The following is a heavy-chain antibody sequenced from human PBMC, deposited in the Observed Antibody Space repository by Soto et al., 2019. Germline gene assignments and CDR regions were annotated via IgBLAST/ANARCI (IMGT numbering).Heavy chain of an antibody. J-gene: IGHJ4*02. CDR3: ARDAAVPGESDRFDY. V-gene: IGHV4-4*02. D-gene: IGHD6-19*01. CDR2: AYHNGLT. Sequence: SETLSLTCAVSGDSVTSNVWWSWVRQPPGKGLEWIGEAYHNGLTDYNPSLKGRVSMSVDTSKNEFSLKLTSLTAADTAIYYCARDAAVPGESDRFDYWGQGTLVTVSS. CDR1: GDSVTSNVW.